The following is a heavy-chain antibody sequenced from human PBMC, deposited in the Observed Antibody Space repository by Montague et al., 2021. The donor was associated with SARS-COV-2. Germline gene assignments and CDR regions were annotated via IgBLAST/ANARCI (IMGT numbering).Heavy chain of an antibody. CDR3: ARDVRYYDFWSGRAQTSPDY. J-gene: IGHJ4*02. Sequence: SETLSLTCTVSGYSISSGYYWGWIRQPPRKGLEWIGSIYHSGSTYYNPXXKSRVTISVDTSKNQFSLKLSSVTAADTAVYYCARDVRYYDFWSGRAQTSPDYWGQGTLVTVSS. CDR2: IYHSGST. D-gene: IGHD3-3*01. V-gene: IGHV4-38-2*02. CDR1: GYSISSGYY.